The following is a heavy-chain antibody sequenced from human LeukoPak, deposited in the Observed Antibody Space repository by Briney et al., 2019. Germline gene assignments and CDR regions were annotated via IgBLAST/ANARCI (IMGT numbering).Heavy chain of an antibody. J-gene: IGHJ4*02. CDR1: GGTFSSYA. Sequence: ASVKVSCKASGGTFSSYAISWVRQAPGQGLEWMGWMNPNSGNTGYAQKFQDRVTMTRNTSIKTAYMELSSLRSEDMAVYYCARGFRDSSGRKPDYWGQGTLVTVSS. D-gene: IGHD3-22*01. CDR3: ARGFRDSSGRKPDY. V-gene: IGHV1-8*02. CDR2: MNPNSGNT.